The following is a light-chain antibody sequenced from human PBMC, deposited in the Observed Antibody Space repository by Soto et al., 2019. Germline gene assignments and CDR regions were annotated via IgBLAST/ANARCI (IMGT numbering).Light chain of an antibody. CDR1: QSIDKY. Sequence: DIQMTQSPSYPSPSVGDRLTIACRASQSIDKYFNWYQPKPGKGXDLLVYAASNLRTGVPSRFSGSGSGTDFTLPISSLLTEDFANYVGQQSYSTPSLTFGGGTKVDIK. CDR3: QQSYSTPSLT. V-gene: IGKV1-39*01. J-gene: IGKJ4*01. CDR2: AAS.